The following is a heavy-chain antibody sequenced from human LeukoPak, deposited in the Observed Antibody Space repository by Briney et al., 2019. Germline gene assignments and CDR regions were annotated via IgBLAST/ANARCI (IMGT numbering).Heavy chain of an antibody. J-gene: IGHJ4*02. CDR2: TYPGDSDT. Sequence: GESLKISCKGSGYIFTSHWIGWVRQMPGKGLERMGSTYPGDSDTKYSPSFQGQVTISVDKSITTAFLQWTTLKASDTAMYYCVRTTEYTSGWAFDHWGQGALVTVSS. CDR1: GYIFTSHW. D-gene: IGHD6-19*01. CDR3: VRTTEYTSGWAFDH. V-gene: IGHV5-51*01.